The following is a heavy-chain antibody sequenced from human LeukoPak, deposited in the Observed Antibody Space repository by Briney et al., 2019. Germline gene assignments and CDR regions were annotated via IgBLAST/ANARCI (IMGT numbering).Heavy chain of an antibody. CDR2: ISDSGSIT. J-gene: IGHJ4*02. CDR1: GFAFSSQA. Sequence: PGGSLRLSCAASGFAFSSQAMGWVRQAPGKGLEWVSVISDSGSITYYADSAKGRFTISRDNSKNTLFLQMNSLRAEDTAVYYCAKDARRTSGWYFFDYWGQGTLATVSS. CDR3: AKDARRTSGWYFFDY. D-gene: IGHD6-19*01. V-gene: IGHV3-23*01.